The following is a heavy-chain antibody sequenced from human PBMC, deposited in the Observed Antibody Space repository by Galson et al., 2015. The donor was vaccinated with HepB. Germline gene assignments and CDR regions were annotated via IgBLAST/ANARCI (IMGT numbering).Heavy chain of an antibody. D-gene: IGHD5-18*01. CDR2: ISNSGNSI. J-gene: IGHJ4*02. V-gene: IGHV3-11*04. CDR3: ARDETDTYGDY. Sequence: FLRLSCAASGFTFSDYYMSWIRQAPGKGLEWVSYISNSGNSIDYADSVKGRFTISRDNAKNLLYLQMNSLRVEDTAVYYCARDETDTYGDYWGQGTLVTVSS. CDR1: GFTFSDYY.